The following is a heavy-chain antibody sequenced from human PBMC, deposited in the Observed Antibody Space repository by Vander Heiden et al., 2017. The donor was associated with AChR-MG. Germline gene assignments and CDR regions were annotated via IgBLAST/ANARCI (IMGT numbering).Heavy chain of an antibody. CDR2: ISYDGSNK. J-gene: IGHJ4*02. D-gene: IGHD3-10*01. CDR3: ATQNDGSGQELDY. CDR1: GFPFSSYG. V-gene: IGHV3-30*03. Sequence: QVQLVEAGGGVVQPGRSLRLSCAASGFPFSSYGMHWVRQAPGKGLEWVAVISYDGSNKYYADSVKGRFTISRDNSKNTLYLQMNSLRAEDTAVYYCATQNDGSGQELDYWGQGTLVTVSS.